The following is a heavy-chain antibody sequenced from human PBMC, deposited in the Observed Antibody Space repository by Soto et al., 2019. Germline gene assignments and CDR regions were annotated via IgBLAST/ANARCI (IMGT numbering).Heavy chain of an antibody. CDR2: ISSSSSYI. V-gene: IGHV3-21*01. Sequence: GGSLRLSCAASGFTFSSYSMNWVRQAPGKGLEWVSSISSSSSYIYYADSVKGRFTISRDNAKNSLYLQMNSLRAEDTAVYYCARDKGYSSSWSRSYFDYWGQGTLVTVSS. J-gene: IGHJ4*02. CDR1: GFTFSSYS. D-gene: IGHD6-13*01. CDR3: ARDKGYSSSWSRSYFDY.